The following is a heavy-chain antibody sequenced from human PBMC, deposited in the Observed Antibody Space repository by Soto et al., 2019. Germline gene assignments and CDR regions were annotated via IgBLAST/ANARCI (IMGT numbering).Heavy chain of an antibody. D-gene: IGHD3-10*01. CDR2: ISYDGSNK. J-gene: IGHJ6*02. V-gene: IGHV3-30*18. Sequence: QVQLVESGGGVVQPGRSLRLSCAASGFTFSSYGMHWVRQAPGKGLEWVAVISYDGSNKYYADSVKGRFPISRDNSKNTLDLQMNSLRAEDTGVYYCAKEGGYYGSGSYSVGENYYGMDVWGQGTTVTVSS. CDR3: AKEGGYYGSGSYSVGENYYGMDV. CDR1: GFTFSSYG.